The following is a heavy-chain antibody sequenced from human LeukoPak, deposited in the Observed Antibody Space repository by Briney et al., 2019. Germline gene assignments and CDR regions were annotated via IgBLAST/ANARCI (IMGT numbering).Heavy chain of an antibody. Sequence: GRSLRLSCAASGFIFSSYALHWVRQTPGKGLEWVADITYDGSSKYYAESVKGRFTISRDNSKNTLYLQMNSLRAEDTAVYYCAADGYSSPFDFWGQGTLVTVSS. CDR3: AADGYSSPFDF. D-gene: IGHD5-24*01. V-gene: IGHV3-30-3*01. CDR1: GFIFSSYA. J-gene: IGHJ4*02. CDR2: ITYDGSSK.